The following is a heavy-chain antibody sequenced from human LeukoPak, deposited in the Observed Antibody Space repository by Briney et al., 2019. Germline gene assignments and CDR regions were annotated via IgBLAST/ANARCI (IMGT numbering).Heavy chain of an antibody. V-gene: IGHV1-18*01. Sequence: ASVKVSCKASGYTFTSYGISWVRRAPGQGLEWMGWISAYNGNTNYAQKLQGRVTMTTDTSTSTAYMELRSLRSDDTAVYYCARRAYSSSWYYYYYGMDVWGQGTTVTVSS. J-gene: IGHJ6*02. CDR3: ARRAYSSSWYYYYYGMDV. CDR2: ISAYNGNT. D-gene: IGHD6-13*01. CDR1: GYTFTSYG.